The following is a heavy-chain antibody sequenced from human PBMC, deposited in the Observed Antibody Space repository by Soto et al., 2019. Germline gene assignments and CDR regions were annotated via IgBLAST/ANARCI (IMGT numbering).Heavy chain of an antibody. J-gene: IGHJ6*02. Sequence: GESLKLSCKGSGYSFTSYWIGWVRQMPGKGLEWMGIIYPGDSDTRYSPSFQGQVTISADKSISTAYLQWSSLKASDTAMYYCARLSIAGREGTYYYGMDVWGQGTTVTVSS. CDR1: GYSFTSYW. D-gene: IGHD6-6*01. CDR3: ARLSIAGREGTYYYGMDV. V-gene: IGHV5-51*01. CDR2: IYPGDSDT.